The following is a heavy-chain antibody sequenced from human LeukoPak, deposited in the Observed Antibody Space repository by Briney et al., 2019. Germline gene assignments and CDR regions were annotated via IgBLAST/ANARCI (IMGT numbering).Heavy chain of an antibody. Sequence: AASVKVSCKASGYTFTGYYMHWVRQAPGQGLEWMGWIIPKSGGTNYAQKFQGRVTMTRDTSISTAYMELSRLRSDDTAVYYCARDPANYERYYYYHMDVWGKGTTVTVSS. CDR2: IIPKSGGT. CDR3: ARDPANYERYYYYHMDV. J-gene: IGHJ6*03. V-gene: IGHV1-2*02. D-gene: IGHD4/OR15-4a*01. CDR1: GYTFTGYY.